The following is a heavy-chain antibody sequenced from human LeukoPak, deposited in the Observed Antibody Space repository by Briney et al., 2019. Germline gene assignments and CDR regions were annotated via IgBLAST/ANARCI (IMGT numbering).Heavy chain of an antibody. CDR3: ANNFYHDTSGYYSGHRRWDYHMDV. J-gene: IGHJ6*02. Sequence: PGGSLRLSCAASGFTFSSYAMNWVRQTPGRGLEWVSGISGGGGSTYYADSVRGRFTISRDNSKNTLYLQMNSLRAEDTAIYYCANNFYHDTSGYYSGHRRWDYHMDVWGQGTTVTVSS. D-gene: IGHD3-22*01. CDR1: GFTFSSYA. CDR2: ISGGGGST. V-gene: IGHV3-23*01.